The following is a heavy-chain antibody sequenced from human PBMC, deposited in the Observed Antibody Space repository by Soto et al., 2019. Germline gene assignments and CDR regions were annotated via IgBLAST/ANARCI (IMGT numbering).Heavy chain of an antibody. CDR1: GGSFSGYY. CDR2: INHSGST. D-gene: IGHD6-13*01. CDR3: ARVVVAAAGTGGWFDP. Sequence: ETLSLTCAVYGGSFSGYYWSWIRQPPGKGLEWIGEINHSGSTNYNPSLKSRVTISVDTSKNQSSLKLSSVTAADTAVYYCARVVVAAAGTGGWFDPWGQGTLVTVSS. J-gene: IGHJ5*02. V-gene: IGHV4-34*01.